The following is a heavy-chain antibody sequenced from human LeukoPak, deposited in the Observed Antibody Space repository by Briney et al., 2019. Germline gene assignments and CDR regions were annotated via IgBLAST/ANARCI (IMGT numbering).Heavy chain of an antibody. J-gene: IGHJ4*02. CDR2: IKQEGSET. CDR3: ARGGQYSGYYYFDY. V-gene: IGHV3-7*01. D-gene: IGHD3-22*01. Sequence: TGGSLRLSCTASEFTFSNYWMSWVRQAPGKGLEWVANIKQEGSETYSVDSVKGRFTISRDNAKNSLYLQMNSLRAEDTALYYCARGGQYSGYYYFDYWGQVTQVTVSS. CDR1: EFTFSNYW.